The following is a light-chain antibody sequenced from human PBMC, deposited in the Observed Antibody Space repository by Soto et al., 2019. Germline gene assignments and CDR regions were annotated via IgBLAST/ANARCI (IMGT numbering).Light chain of an antibody. CDR3: LLPYRGARPV. CDR2: DTS. J-gene: IGLJ1*01. Sequence: QAVVTQEPSLTVSPGGTVTLTCGSSTGAVTSGHYPYWFQQKPGQAPRTLIYDTSNKHSWTPARFSGSLLGGKAALTLSGAQPEDEAEYYCLLPYRGARPVFGTGTKVTVL. CDR1: TGAVTSGHY. V-gene: IGLV7-46*01.